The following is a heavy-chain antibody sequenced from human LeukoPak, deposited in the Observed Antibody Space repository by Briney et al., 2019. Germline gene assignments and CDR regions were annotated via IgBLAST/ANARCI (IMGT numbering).Heavy chain of an antibody. J-gene: IGHJ4*02. D-gene: IGHD1-1*01. CDR2: ISGSGGVT. V-gene: IGHV3-23*01. Sequence: GGSLRLSCAASGFTFSSYAMSWVRQTPGKGLEWVSVISGSGGVTYYADSVRGRFTIPRDNSKTTLYLQMNSLTAEDTAVYYGASPPVSGRSTGATSWGQGTLVTVSS. CDR1: GFTFSSYA. CDR3: ASPPVSGRSTGATS.